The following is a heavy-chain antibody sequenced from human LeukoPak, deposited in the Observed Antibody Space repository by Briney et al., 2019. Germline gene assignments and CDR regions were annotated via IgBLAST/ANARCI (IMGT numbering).Heavy chain of an antibody. V-gene: IGHV3-23*01. J-gene: IGHJ6*03. CDR1: GFTFSTFA. D-gene: IGHD1-1*01. CDR3: ARAGFYSYSYMDV. CDR2: IFPSGGEI. Sequence: GGSLRLSCAASGFTFSTFAMIWVRQPPGKGLEWVSSIFPSGGEIHYADSVRGRFTISRDNSKNTLYLQMISLRAEDTAVYFCARAGFYSYSYMDVWGKGTTVTVSS.